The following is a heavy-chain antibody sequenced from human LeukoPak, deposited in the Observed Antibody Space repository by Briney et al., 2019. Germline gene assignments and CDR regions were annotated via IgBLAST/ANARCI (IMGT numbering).Heavy chain of an antibody. Sequence: SETLSLTCTVSGGSISGYYWSWIRQPPGKGLEWIGYIYYSGSTNYNPSLKSRVTISVDTSKNQFSLKLSSVTAADTAVYYCASGGDYAGFDPWGQGTLVTVSS. CDR1: GGSISGYY. D-gene: IGHD4-17*01. J-gene: IGHJ5*02. CDR3: ASGGDYAGFDP. V-gene: IGHV4-59*01. CDR2: IYYSGST.